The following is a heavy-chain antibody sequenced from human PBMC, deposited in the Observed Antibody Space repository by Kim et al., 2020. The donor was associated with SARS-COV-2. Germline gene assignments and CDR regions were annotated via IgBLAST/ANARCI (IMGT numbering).Heavy chain of an antibody. Sequence: GGSLRLSCAASGFTFSTFAMAWVRQAPGKGLEWVSAISGTGGSTFYTNAVKGRFTISRDNSNNTVYLQMTRLRAEDTAIYYCAKDGRGTYSARFFDLWGQGTLVTVSS. CDR3: AKDGRGTYSARFFDL. CDR1: GFTFSTFA. V-gene: IGHV3-23*01. J-gene: IGHJ5*02. CDR2: ISGTGGST. D-gene: IGHD1-26*01.